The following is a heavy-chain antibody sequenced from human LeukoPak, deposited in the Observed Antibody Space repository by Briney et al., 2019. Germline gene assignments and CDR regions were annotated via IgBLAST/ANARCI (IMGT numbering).Heavy chain of an antibody. V-gene: IGHV3-30*01. J-gene: IGHJ6*03. D-gene: IGHD6-13*01. CDR1: GFTFSSYA. Sequence: PGGSLRLSCAASGFTFSSYAMHWVRQAPGKGLEWVAVISSDGSSKFYADSVKGRFTISRDNSKNTLYLQLNSLRVEDTAVYYCARASEQQLGRYYYMDVWGKGTTVTVSS. CDR2: ISSDGSSK. CDR3: ARASEQQLGRYYYMDV.